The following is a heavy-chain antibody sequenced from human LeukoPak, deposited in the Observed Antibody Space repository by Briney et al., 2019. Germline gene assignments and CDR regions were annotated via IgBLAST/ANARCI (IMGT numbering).Heavy chain of an antibody. CDR3: ARGRQGTQLWNNWFDP. Sequence: GGSLRLSCEASGFIFSDYYMTWIRQAPGRGLEWVSYINHSGRTVYYADSVRGRFSISRDNANSSLYLQMNSLTAEDTAIYYCARGRQGTQLWNNWFDPWGQGTLVTVSS. D-gene: IGHD1-1*01. V-gene: IGHV3-11*01. CDR2: INHSGRTV. J-gene: IGHJ5*02. CDR1: GFIFSDYY.